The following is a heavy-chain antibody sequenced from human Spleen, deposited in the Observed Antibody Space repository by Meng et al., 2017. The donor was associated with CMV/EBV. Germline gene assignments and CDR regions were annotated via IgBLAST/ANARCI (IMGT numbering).Heavy chain of an antibody. D-gene: IGHD2-15*01. J-gene: IGHJ1*01. Sequence: GESLKISCAASGFTFSSYTMNWVRQAPGKGLEWVSSISSSSSYIYYADSVKGRFTISRDNSKNTLYLQMNSLRAEDTAVYYCAKDAIRDIVLLPTVVRGGYFHQWGQGTLVTVSS. CDR2: ISSSSSYI. V-gene: IGHV3-21*01. CDR1: GFTFSSYT. CDR3: AKDAIRDIVLLPTVVRGGYFHQ.